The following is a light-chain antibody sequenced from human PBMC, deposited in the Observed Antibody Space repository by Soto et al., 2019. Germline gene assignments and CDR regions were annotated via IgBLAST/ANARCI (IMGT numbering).Light chain of an antibody. J-gene: IGKJ1*01. Sequence: GDRVTITYRASQSISSWLAWYQQKPGKAPKLLIYDASSLESGVPSRFSRSGSGTEFTLTISSLQPDDFATYYCQQYKSYWTFGQGTKVEIK. CDR2: DAS. CDR1: QSISSW. V-gene: IGKV1-5*01. CDR3: QQYKSYWT.